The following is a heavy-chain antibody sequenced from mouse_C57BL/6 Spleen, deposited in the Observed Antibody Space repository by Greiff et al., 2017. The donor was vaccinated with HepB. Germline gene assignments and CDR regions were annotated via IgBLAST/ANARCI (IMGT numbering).Heavy chain of an antibody. V-gene: IGHV3-6*01. Sequence: EESGPGLVKPSQSLSLTCSVTGYSITSGYYWNWIRQFPGNKLEWMGYISYDGSNNYNPSLKNRISITRDTSKNQFFLKLNSVTTEDTATYYCASYYYGSSSWGQGTTLTVSS. J-gene: IGHJ2*01. D-gene: IGHD1-1*01. CDR3: ASYYYGSSS. CDR1: GYSITSGYY. CDR2: ISYDGSN.